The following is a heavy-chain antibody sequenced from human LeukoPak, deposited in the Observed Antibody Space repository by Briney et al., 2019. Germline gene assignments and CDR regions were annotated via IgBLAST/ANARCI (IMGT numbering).Heavy chain of an antibody. D-gene: IGHD3-10*01. J-gene: IGHJ6*04. CDR3: ARDRSGSDYGMDV. V-gene: IGHV3-21*01. CDR1: GFTFSSYS. Sequence: GVSLRLSCAVSGFTFSSYSMNWVRQAPGKGLEWVSSISSSSSYIYYADSVKGRFTISRDNAKNSLYLQMNSLRAEDTAVYYCARDRSGSDYGMDVWGKGTTVTVSS. CDR2: ISSSSSYI.